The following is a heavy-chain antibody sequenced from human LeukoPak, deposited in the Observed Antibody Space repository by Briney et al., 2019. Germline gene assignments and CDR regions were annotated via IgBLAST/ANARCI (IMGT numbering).Heavy chain of an antibody. D-gene: IGHD1-26*01. V-gene: IGHV4-4*02. J-gene: IGHJ4*02. CDR2: ISLTGET. CDR1: GGSISSTNW. Sequence: SETLSLTRGVSGGSISSTNWWSWVRQPPGPGLERIGEISLTGETYYNPSLNGRVTMSLDESRNQLSLDLTSVTDADTAIYYCSRESGAFCPFGYWGQGTLVIVPP. CDR3: SRESGAFCPFGY.